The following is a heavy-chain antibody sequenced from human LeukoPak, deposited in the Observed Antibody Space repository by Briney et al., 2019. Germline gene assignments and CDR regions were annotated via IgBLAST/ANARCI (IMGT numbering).Heavy chain of an antibody. CDR3: ARDHAYYYGSGSYDH. CDR1: GGTFSSYA. D-gene: IGHD3-10*01. V-gene: IGHV1-69*04. Sequence: EASVKVSCKASGGTFSSYAISWVRQAPGQGLEWMGRIIPNLGIANYAQKFQGRVTITADKSTSTAYMELSSLRSEDTAVYYCARDHAYYYGSGSYDHWGQGTLVTVSS. CDR2: IIPNLGIA. J-gene: IGHJ4*02.